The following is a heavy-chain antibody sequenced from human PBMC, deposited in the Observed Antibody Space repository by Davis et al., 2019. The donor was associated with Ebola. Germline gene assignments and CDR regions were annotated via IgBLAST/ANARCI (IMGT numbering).Heavy chain of an antibody. CDR2: IYPDDSDT. CDR3: ARGTSLARNFDN. CDR1: GYNFNTYW. V-gene: IGHV5-51*01. D-gene: IGHD3-3*02. Sequence: GESLKISCKGSGYNFNTYWIGWVRQRPGKGLEWMGIIYPDDSDTRYSPSFQGQVTISADESISTAYLQWSSLKASDTAMYYCARGTSLARNFDNWGQGTLVTVSS. J-gene: IGHJ4*02.